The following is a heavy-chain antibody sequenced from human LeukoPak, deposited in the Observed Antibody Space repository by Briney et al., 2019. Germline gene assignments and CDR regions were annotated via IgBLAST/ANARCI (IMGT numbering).Heavy chain of an antibody. CDR2: IYWDDDK. V-gene: IGHV2-5*02. CDR3: APQDHAGSWFDP. J-gene: IGHJ5*02. Sequence: SGPTLVNLTQTLTLTRTFSGFSLSPGGGGVGWIRQPPGKALEWLALIYWDDDKRYSPSLKSRLTITKDTSKNQVVLTMTNMDPVDTATYYCAPQDHAGSWFDPWGQGTLVTVSS. D-gene: IGHD2-15*01. CDR1: GFSLSPGGGG.